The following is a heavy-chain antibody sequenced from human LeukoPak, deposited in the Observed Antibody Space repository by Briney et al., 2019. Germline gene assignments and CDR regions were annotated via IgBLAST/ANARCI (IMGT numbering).Heavy chain of an antibody. J-gene: IGHJ4*02. CDR3: ARDIDSGYADY. CDR2: IKQDGSEK. V-gene: IGHV3-7*01. CDR1: GFTFSSYW. Sequence: GGSLRLSCAASGFTFSSYWMSWVRQAPGEGLEWVANIKQDGSEKYYVDSVKGRFTISRDNAKNSLYLQMNSLRAEDTAVYYCARDIDSGYADYWGQGTLVTVSS. D-gene: IGHD5-12*01.